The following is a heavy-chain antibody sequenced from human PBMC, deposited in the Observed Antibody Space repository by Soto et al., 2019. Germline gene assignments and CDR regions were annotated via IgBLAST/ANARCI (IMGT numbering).Heavy chain of an antibody. J-gene: IGHJ6*02. V-gene: IGHV4-34*01. CDR1: GGSFSGYY. D-gene: IGHD2-8*02. CDR2: INHSGST. CDR3: ASFRTDYYYGMDV. Sequence: PSETLSLTCAVYGGSFSGYYWSWIRQPPGKGLEWIGEINHSGSTNYNPSLKSRVTISVDTSKNQFSLKLSSVTAADTAVYYCASFRTDYYYGMDVWGQGTTVTVPS.